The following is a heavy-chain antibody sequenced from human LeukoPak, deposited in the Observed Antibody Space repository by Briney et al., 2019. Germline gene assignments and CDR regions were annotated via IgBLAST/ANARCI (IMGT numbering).Heavy chain of an antibody. D-gene: IGHD3-10*01. CDR1: AFTFSSYA. J-gene: IGHJ4*02. V-gene: IGHV3-23*01. Sequence: GGSLRLSCAAAAFTFSSYAMSWVRQAPGKGLEWVSAISGSGGSKYYADSVKGRFTISRDNSKNTLYLQMNSLRAEDTAVYYCAKETVRGRFGYFDYWGQGTLVTVSS. CDR3: AKETVRGRFGYFDY. CDR2: ISGSGGSK.